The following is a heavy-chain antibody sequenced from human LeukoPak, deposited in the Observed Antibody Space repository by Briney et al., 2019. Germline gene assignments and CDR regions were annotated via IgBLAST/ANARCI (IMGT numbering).Heavy chain of an antibody. V-gene: IGHV3-23*01. CDR2: ISGSGGST. CDR1: QFIFSNYA. J-gene: IGHJ4*02. CDR3: AKGGGHRPAAYDY. D-gene: IGHD6-13*01. Sequence: GGSLRLSCAASQFIFSNYAMSWVRQAPGKGLEWVSTISGSGGSTYYADSVKGRFTLSRDNSKNTLSLQMEGLRAGDTAVYFCAKGGGHRPAAYDYWGQGALVTVSS.